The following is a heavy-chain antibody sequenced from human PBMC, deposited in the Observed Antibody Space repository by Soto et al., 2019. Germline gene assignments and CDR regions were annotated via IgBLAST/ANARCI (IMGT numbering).Heavy chain of an antibody. J-gene: IGHJ4*01. CDR3: ARVQGVRWFGELSHFDS. CDR1: GGTFNKYA. Sequence: GASVKVSCKASGGTFNKYAINWVRQAAGQGLDWMGGATPPFEAPNYPQNFQRRLTITADESTSTADTELSNRRSEDTAVYYCARVQGVRWFGELSHFDSGGHGTLVTVSS. CDR2: ATPPFEAP. D-gene: IGHD3-10*01. V-gene: IGHV1-69*13.